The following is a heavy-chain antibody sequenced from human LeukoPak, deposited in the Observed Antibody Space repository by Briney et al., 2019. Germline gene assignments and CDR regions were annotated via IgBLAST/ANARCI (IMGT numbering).Heavy chain of an antibody. D-gene: IGHD1-14*01. CDR3: ARGVEPLAANTLAY. CDR2: LYSDGNT. CDR1: GFTVITND. J-gene: IGHJ4*02. Sequence: HPGGSLRLSCAASGFTVITNDMTWVRQAPGKGLEWVSVLYSDGNTKYADSVQGRFTISRDNSKNTLYLEMNSLSPGDTAVYYCARGVEPLAANTLAYWGQGTLVTVSS. V-gene: IGHV3-53*01.